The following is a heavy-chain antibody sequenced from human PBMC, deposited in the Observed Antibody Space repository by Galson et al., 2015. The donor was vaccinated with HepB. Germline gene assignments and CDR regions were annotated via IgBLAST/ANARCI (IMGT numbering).Heavy chain of an antibody. CDR2: IIPILGIA. CDR1: GSTFSSYA. J-gene: IGHJ6*02. CDR3: AREQYYDILTGYYWDYYYYGMDV. D-gene: IGHD3-9*01. V-gene: IGHV1-69*04. Sequence: SVKVSCKASGSTFSSYAISWVRQAPGQGLEWMGRIIPILGIANYAQKFQGRVTITADKSTSTAYMELSSLRSEDTAVYYCAREQYYDILTGYYWDYYYYGMDVWGQGTTVTVSS.